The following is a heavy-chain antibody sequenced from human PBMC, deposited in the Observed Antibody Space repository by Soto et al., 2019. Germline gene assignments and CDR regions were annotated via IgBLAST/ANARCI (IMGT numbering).Heavy chain of an antibody. CDR1: GYTFTSYG. Sequence: ASVKVSCKASGYTFTSYGISWVRQAPGQGLEWMGWISANSGNTSYAQKFQGRVTMTTNTSISTAYMELSSLRSEDTAVYYCARGRGIAVADIWGQGTMVTVSS. V-gene: IGHV1-18*01. J-gene: IGHJ3*02. CDR3: ARGRGIAVADI. D-gene: IGHD6-19*01. CDR2: ISANSGNT.